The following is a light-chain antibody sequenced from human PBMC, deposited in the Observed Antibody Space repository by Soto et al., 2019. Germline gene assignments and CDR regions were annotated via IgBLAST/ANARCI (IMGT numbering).Light chain of an antibody. CDR1: LTVSDNY. CDR2: GAS. CDR3: QQRSSWPGVT. Sequence: EIVLTHSPGTLSLSPGERATLSCRASLTVSDNYLAWYQQKAGRAPRLVIYGASNRATGIPARFSGSGSGTEFTLTISSLEPEDFAVYYCQQRSSWPGVTFGGGTKVDI. J-gene: IGKJ4*01. V-gene: IGKV3-11*01.